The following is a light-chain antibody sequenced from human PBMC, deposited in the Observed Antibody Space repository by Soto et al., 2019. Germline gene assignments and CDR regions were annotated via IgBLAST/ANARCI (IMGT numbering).Light chain of an antibody. V-gene: IGKV1-39*01. Sequence: DIPMTQSPSSLYASIGDRVTITCRASQSISTYLSWYQKKAGKAPKLLISAASTLRDGVPPRFSGSGSGTDFTLTISSLQPEDFAVYYCQKSYSSPRTFGQGTKVEIK. CDR1: QSISTY. CDR3: QKSYSSPRT. J-gene: IGKJ1*01. CDR2: AAS.